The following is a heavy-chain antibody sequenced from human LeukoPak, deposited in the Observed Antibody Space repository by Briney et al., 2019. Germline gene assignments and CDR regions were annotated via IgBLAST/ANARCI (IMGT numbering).Heavy chain of an antibody. V-gene: IGHV4-38-2*02. J-gene: IGHJ4*02. CDR1: GYSIRNGYF. CDR2: IYHSGTT. D-gene: IGHD4/OR15-4a*01. Sequence: SETLSLTCDVSGYSIRNGYFWAWIRQPPGKGLEWIGSIYHSGTTYYNPSLKSRVTILVDTSKNQFSLKLSSVTAADTAVYYCARDSDYGSFDYWGQGTLVTVSS. CDR3: ARDSDYGSFDY.